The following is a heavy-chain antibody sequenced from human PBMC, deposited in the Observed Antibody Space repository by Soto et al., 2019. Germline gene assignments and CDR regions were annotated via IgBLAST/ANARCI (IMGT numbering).Heavy chain of an antibody. CDR1: GGSISSGGYY. CDR2: IYYSGST. J-gene: IGHJ4*02. CDR3: ARLALYDSSGYYPHNDH. D-gene: IGHD3-22*01. V-gene: IGHV4-31*03. Sequence: SETLSLTCTVSGGSISSGGYYWSWIRQHPGKGLEWIGYIYYSGSTYYNPSLRSRVTISVDTSKNQFSLKLSSVTAADTAVYYCARLALYDSSGYYPHNDHWGQGTLVTVSS.